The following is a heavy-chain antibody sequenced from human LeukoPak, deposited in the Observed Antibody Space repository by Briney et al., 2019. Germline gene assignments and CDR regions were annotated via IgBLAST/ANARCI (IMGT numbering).Heavy chain of an antibody. J-gene: IGHJ4*02. Sequence: SVKVSCKASGGTFSSYAISWVRQAPGQGLEWMGRIIPIFGTANYAQKFQGRVTMTRNTSISTAYMELSSLRSEDTAVYYCAREGSSSSLGDWGQGTLVTVSS. V-gene: IGHV1-69*05. CDR1: GGTFSSYA. CDR3: AREGSSSSLGD. D-gene: IGHD6-6*01. CDR2: IIPIFGTA.